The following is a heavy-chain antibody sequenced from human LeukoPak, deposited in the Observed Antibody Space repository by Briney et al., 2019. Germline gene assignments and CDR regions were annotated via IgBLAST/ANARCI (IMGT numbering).Heavy chain of an antibody. CDR2: INPSGGST. V-gene: IGHV1-46*01. CDR3: ARDLKYDSSGYVVNNWFDP. CDR1: GYTFTSYY. Sequence: GASVKVSCKASGYTFTSYYMHWVRQALGQGLEWMGIINPSGGSTSYAQKFQGRVTMTRDTSTSTVYMELSSLRSEDTAVYYCARDLKYDSSGYVVNNWFDPWGQGTLVTVSS. J-gene: IGHJ5*02. D-gene: IGHD3-22*01.